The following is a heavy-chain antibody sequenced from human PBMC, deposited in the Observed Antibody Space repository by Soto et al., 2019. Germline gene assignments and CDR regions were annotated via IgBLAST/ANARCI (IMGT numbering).Heavy chain of an antibody. Sequence: GGSLRLSCAASGFTFSSYSMNWVRQAPGKGLEWVSSISSSSSYIYYADSVKGRFTISRDNAKNSLYLQMNSLRAEDTAVYYCARDPLYCSSTSPCYYYGMDVWGQGTLVTVSS. CDR2: ISSSSSYI. D-gene: IGHD2-2*01. CDR1: GFTFSSYS. J-gene: IGHJ6*02. V-gene: IGHV3-21*01. CDR3: ARDPLYCSSTSPCYYYGMDV.